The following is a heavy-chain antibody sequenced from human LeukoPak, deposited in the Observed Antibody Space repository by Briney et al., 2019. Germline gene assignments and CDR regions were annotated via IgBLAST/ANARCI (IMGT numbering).Heavy chain of an antibody. V-gene: IGHV3-30*19. CDR1: GFTFSSYG. CDR3: ARDPDYYGSGSPTYYFDY. CDR2: ISYDGSNK. D-gene: IGHD3-10*01. J-gene: IGHJ4*02. Sequence: PGRSLRLSCAASGFTFSSYGMHWVRQAPGKGLEWVAVISYDGSNKYYADSVKGRFTISRDNSKNTLYLQMNSLRAEDTAVYYCARDPDYYGSGSPTYYFDYWGQGTLVTISS.